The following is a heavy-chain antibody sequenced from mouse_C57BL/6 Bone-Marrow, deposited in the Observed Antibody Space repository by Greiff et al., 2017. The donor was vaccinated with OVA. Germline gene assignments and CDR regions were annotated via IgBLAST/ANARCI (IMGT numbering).Heavy chain of an antibody. Sequence: VQLVESGPGLVAPSQCLSITCTVSGFSLTSYGVSWVRQPPGKGLEWLGVIWGDGSTTYHSALISRLSISKDNSKSQVFLKLNSRQTDDTATYYCAKPGYYGSSLYAMDYWGQGTSVTVSS. CDR3: AKPGYYGSSLYAMDY. CDR1: GFSLTSYG. V-gene: IGHV2-3*01. D-gene: IGHD1-1*01. CDR2: IWGDGST. J-gene: IGHJ4*01.